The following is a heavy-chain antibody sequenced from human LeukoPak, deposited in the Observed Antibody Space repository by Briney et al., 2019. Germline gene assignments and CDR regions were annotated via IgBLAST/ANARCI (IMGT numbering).Heavy chain of an antibody. J-gene: IGHJ4*02. D-gene: IGHD6-19*01. CDR3: ARFDGWYSSDGFDY. CDR2: ISAYKGNT. Sequence: EASVKVSCKASGYTFTSSGISWVRQAPGQGLEWMGWISAYKGNTNYAQKLQGRVTMTTDTSTSTAYMELRSLRSDDTAVYYCARFDGWYSSDGFDYWGQGTLVTVSS. V-gene: IGHV1-18*01. CDR1: GYTFTSSG.